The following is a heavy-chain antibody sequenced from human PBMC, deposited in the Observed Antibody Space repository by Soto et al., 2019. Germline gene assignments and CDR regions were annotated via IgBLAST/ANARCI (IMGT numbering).Heavy chain of an antibody. CDR2: IYYSGST. CDR1: GGSISSYY. V-gene: IGHV4-59*01. D-gene: IGHD3-10*01. Sequence: SETLSLTCTVSGGSISSYYWSWIRQPPGKGLEWIGYIYYSGSTNYNPSLKSRVTISVDTSKNQFSLKLSSVTAADTAVYYCAREPGMGRRGAFDIWGQGTMVTVSS. J-gene: IGHJ3*02. CDR3: AREPGMGRRGAFDI.